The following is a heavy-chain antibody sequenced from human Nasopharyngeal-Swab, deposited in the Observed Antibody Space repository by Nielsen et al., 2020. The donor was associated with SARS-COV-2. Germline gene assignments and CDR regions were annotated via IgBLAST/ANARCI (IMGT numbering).Heavy chain of an antibody. V-gene: IGHV3-30-3*01. CDR2: ISYDGSNK. J-gene: IGHJ6*02. D-gene: IGHD3-10*01. Sequence: WIRQPPGKGLEWAAVISYDGSNKYYADSAKGRFTISRDNSKNTLYLQMNSLRAEDTAVYYCARGPGDGMDVWGQGTTVTVSS. CDR3: ARGPGDGMDV.